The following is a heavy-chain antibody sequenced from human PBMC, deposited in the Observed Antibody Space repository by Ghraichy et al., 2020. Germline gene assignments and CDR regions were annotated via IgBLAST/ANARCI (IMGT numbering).Heavy chain of an antibody. Sequence: SVKVSCKASGSTFSKYIIDWVRQAPGQGLEWMGKIIPVLGIANSADKFQDRVTFTADNSTSTAYMELSSLTSEDTAVYYCVSMIVMVGEDAFDIWGQGTMVTVSS. CDR3: VSMIVMVGEDAFDI. J-gene: IGHJ3*02. CDR2: IIPVLGIA. V-gene: IGHV1-69*02. D-gene: IGHD2-21*01. CDR1: GSTFSKYI.